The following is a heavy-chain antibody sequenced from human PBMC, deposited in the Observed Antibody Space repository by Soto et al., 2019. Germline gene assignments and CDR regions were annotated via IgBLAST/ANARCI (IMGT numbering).Heavy chain of an antibody. CDR3: ARDGYTREGFDY. CDR2: ISFDGANT. CDR1: AFTFSSYN. V-gene: IGHV3-30-3*01. D-gene: IGHD6-25*01. J-gene: IGHJ4*02. Sequence: LIISCVVYAFTFSSYNMPWVRQATGEGLEWVAVISFDGANTFYADSVKGRFTISRDIARDTLYLQMSRLGVEDTAVSYCARDGYTREGFDYWGQGTLVSVS.